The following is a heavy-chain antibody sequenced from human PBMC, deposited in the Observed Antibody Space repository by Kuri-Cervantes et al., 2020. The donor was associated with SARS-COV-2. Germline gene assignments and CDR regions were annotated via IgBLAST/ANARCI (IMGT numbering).Heavy chain of an antibody. Sequence: ASVKASCKASGYSFTRYYVHWVRQAPGQGLEWMGIINPSGGSTSYAQKFQGRVTMTRDTSTSTVYMELSSLRSEDTAVYYCARGTGTTEPFDYWGQGTLVTVSS. CDR2: INPSGGST. D-gene: IGHD1-1*01. V-gene: IGHV1-46*01. CDR1: GYSFTRYY. J-gene: IGHJ4*02. CDR3: ARGTGTTEPFDY.